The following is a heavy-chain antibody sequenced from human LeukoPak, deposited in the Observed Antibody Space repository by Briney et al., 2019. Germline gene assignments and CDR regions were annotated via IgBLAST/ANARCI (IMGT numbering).Heavy chain of an antibody. V-gene: IGHV4-59*01. J-gene: IGHJ4*02. D-gene: IGHD2-2*01. CDR1: GGSISSYY. Sequence: SETLSLTCTVSGGSISSYYWSWIRQPPGKGLEWIGYIYYSGSTNYNPSLKSRVTISVDTSKNQFSLKLSSVTAADTAVYYCARSPPIYQVSYYFDYWGQGTLVTVSS. CDR3: ARSPPIYQVSYYFDY. CDR2: IYYSGST.